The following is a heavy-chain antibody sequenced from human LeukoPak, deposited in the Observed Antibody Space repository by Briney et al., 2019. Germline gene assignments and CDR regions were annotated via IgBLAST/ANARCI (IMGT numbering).Heavy chain of an antibody. V-gene: IGHV5-51*01. D-gene: IGHD5-18*01. CDR1: GYSFTNYW. J-gene: IGHJ4*02. CDR3: ARQPTAMFTPIDY. CDR2: IYPHDSDT. Sequence: GESLKISCKGSGYSFTNYWIAWVRQMPGKGLEWMGIIYPHDSDTRYSPSFQGQVTISADKSISTAYLQWSSLKASDTAMYYCARQPTAMFTPIDYRGQGTLVTVSS.